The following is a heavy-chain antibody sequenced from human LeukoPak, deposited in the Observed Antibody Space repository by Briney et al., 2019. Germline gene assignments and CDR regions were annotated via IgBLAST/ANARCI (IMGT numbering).Heavy chain of an antibody. D-gene: IGHD3-10*01. Sequence: GASVKVSCKASGYTFTSYAMHWVRQAPGQRLEWMGWINAGNGNTKYSQKFQGRVTISRDTSASTAYMELSSLRSEDTAVYYCARVRPDGDRRDYWGQGTLVTVSS. J-gene: IGHJ4*02. CDR2: INAGNGNT. V-gene: IGHV1-3*01. CDR1: GYTFTSYA. CDR3: ARVRPDGDRRDY.